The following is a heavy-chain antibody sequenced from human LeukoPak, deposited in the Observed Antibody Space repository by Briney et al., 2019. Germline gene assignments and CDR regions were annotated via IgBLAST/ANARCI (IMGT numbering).Heavy chain of an antibody. V-gene: IGHV1-2*02. D-gene: IGHD6-19*01. CDR1: GYTFTGYY. CDR3: ARVSKIAVAAAY. CDR2: INPNSGGT. J-gene: IGHJ4*02. Sequence: ASVNVSCKASGYTFTGYYMHWVRQAPGQGLEWMGWINPNSGGTNYAQKFQGRVTMTRDTSISTAYMELSRLRSDDTAVYYCARVSKIAVAAAYWGQGTLVTVSS.